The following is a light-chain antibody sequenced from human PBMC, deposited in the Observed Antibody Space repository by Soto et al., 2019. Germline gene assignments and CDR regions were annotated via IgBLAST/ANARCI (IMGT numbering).Light chain of an antibody. CDR1: QSISRS. J-gene: IGKJ4*01. CDR2: DAS. Sequence: EIVLTQSPAILSVSPGERATLSCRASQSISRSLAWYQQKPGQAPRLLISDASTRATGIPARFSGSGSGTEFTLTIGSLEPEDFAVYYCQQYGSSPSFGGGTKVDIK. V-gene: IGKV3-15*01. CDR3: QQYGSSPS.